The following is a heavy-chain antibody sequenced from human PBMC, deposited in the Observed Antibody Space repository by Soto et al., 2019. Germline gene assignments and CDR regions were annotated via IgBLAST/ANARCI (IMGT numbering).Heavy chain of an antibody. CDR3: ASSPVSGAFDI. CDR1: GGSFSGYY. Sequence: SETLSLTCAVYGGSFSGYYWSWIRQPPGKGLEWIGEINHSGSTNYNPSLKSRVTISVDTSKNQFSLKLSSVTAADTAVYYCASSPVSGAFDIWGQGTMVTVSS. J-gene: IGHJ3*02. CDR2: INHSGST. V-gene: IGHV4-34*01.